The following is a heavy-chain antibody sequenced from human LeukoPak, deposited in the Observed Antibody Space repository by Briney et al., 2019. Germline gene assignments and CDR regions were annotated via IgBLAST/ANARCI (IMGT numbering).Heavy chain of an antibody. V-gene: IGHV3-33*01. CDR2: ILNDGSQE. CDR1: GFTFSSYG. Sequence: QPGGSLRLSCAASGFTFSSYGMHWVRQAPGKGLEWVAVILNDGSQEKYADSVKGRFTISRDNSKNTLFLQMNSLRAEDTAVYYCARDDALGDNALDIWGQGTMVTVSS. D-gene: IGHD3-16*01. CDR3: ARDDALGDNALDI. J-gene: IGHJ3*02.